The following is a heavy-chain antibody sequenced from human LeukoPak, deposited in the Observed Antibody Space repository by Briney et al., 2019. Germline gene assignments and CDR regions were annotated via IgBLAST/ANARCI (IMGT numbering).Heavy chain of an antibody. Sequence: SETLSLTCAVYGGSFSGYYWSWIRQPPGKGLEWIGEINHSGSTNYNPSLKSRVTISVDTSKNQFSLKLSSVTAADTAVYYCAKRPPRRGYDGMDVWGQGTTVTVSS. CDR2: INHSGST. D-gene: IGHD3-10*01. CDR1: GGSFSGYY. V-gene: IGHV4-34*01. J-gene: IGHJ6*02. CDR3: AKRPPRRGYDGMDV.